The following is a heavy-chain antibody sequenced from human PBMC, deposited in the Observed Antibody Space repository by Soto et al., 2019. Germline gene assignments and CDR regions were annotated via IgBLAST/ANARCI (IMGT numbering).Heavy chain of an antibody. CDR3: AHSHFEILTGPFDS. CDR1: GFSLTNTGVT. Sequence: QITLKESGPSLVKPTQTLTLTCTFSGFSLTNTGVTVGWIRQPPGKALEWLALVDWHDDKRYNPSLRNRLTSATDTSKNRVVLTLANVGPVDTATYYCAHSHFEILTGPFDSWGRGTMVTVSS. CDR2: VDWHDDK. D-gene: IGHD3-9*01. J-gene: IGHJ5*01. V-gene: IGHV2-5*01.